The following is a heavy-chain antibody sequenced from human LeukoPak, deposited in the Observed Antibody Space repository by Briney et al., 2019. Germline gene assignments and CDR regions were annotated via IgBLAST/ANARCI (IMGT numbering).Heavy chain of an antibody. CDR1: GYNLNNYW. V-gene: IGHV5-51*01. Sequence: GESLKISCKVSGYNLNNYWIAWVRQMPGRGLEWMGIIYPGDSDTRYSPPFQGQVTITVDTSIRTAYLQWSSLKAADSALYFCARSKYDYIWGSDKFFDFWGQGTLVTVSS. D-gene: IGHD3-16*01. J-gene: IGHJ4*02. CDR3: ARSKYDYIWGSDKFFDF. CDR2: IYPGDSDT.